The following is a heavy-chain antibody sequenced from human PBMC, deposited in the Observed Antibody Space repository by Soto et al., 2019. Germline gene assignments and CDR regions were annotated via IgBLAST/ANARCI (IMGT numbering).Heavy chain of an antibody. J-gene: IGHJ6*02. V-gene: IGHV1-69*13. CDR1: GGTFSSYA. Sequence: SVKVSCKASGGTFSSYAISWVRQAPGQGLEWMGGIIPIFGTANYAQKFQGRVTITADESTSTAYMELSSLRSEDTAVYYCAGGPEAARTDMWYYYYGMEVWGQGTTVTVSS. CDR3: AGGPEAARTDMWYYYYGMEV. CDR2: IIPIFGTA. D-gene: IGHD6-6*01.